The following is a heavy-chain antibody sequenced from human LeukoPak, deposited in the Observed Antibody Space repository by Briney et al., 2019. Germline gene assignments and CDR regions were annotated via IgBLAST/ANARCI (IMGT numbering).Heavy chain of an antibody. CDR1: GFSLSTSGVG. J-gene: IGHJ4*02. V-gene: IGHV2-5*02. CDR3: AHSCPTHHLRYFDWLLNYDSSGYSDYFDH. D-gene: IGHD3-9*01. CDR2: IYWDDDK. Sequence: SGPTLVNPTQTLTLTCTFSGFSLSTSGVGVGWIRQPPGKALEWLALIYWDDDKRYSPSLKSRLTITKDTSKNQAVLTMTNMDPVDTATYYCAHSCPTHHLRYFDWLLNYDSSGYSDYFDHWGQGTLVTVSS.